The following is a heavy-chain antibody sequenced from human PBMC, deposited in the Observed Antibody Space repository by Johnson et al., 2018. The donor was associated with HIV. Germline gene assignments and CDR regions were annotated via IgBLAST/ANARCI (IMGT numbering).Heavy chain of an antibody. CDR3: ARAGVVFSTASHDAFDI. V-gene: IGHV3-15*01. CDR2: IKSKTDGGTT. Sequence: VQLVESGGGLVKPGGSLRLSCAASGFTFSNAWMSWVRQAPGKGLEWVGRIKSKTDGGTTDYAAPVKGRFTISRDDSKNTLYLQMNSLRAEDTAVYYCARAGVVFSTASHDAFDIWGQGTMVTVSS. D-gene: IGHD2-21*01. CDR1: GFTFSNAW. J-gene: IGHJ3*02.